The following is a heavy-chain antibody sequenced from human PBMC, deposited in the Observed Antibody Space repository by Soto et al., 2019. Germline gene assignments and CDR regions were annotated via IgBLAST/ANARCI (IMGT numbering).Heavy chain of an antibody. Sequence: KPGGSLRLSXAASGFTFSNAWMSWVHQAPGEGLEWVGRIKSKTDGGTTDYAAPVKGRFTISRDDSKNTLYLQMNSLKTEDTAVYYCTTDFDLHCTNGVCPIGWYYYYGMDVWGQGTTVTVSS. CDR1: GFTFSNAW. J-gene: IGHJ6*02. CDR2: IKSKTDGGTT. V-gene: IGHV3-15*01. CDR3: TTDFDLHCTNGVCPIGWYYYYGMDV. D-gene: IGHD2-8*01.